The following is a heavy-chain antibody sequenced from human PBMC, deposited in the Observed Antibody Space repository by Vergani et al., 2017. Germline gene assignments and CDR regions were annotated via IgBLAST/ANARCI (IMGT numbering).Heavy chain of an antibody. D-gene: IGHD3-10*01. Sequence: EVQLLESGGGLVQPGGSRRLSCEGAGFTFDTYTMAYVRQAPGKGLEWVATISSGGGDIFYADSVKGRFTSSRDNSKNTLFLQMNSLKDEDTAVYYCTTAWGLYYLHGEYFQYWGRGTLVSVSS. CDR1: GFTFDTYT. CDR2: ISSGGGDI. V-gene: IGHV3-23*01. J-gene: IGHJ1*01. CDR3: TTAWGLYYLHGEYFQY.